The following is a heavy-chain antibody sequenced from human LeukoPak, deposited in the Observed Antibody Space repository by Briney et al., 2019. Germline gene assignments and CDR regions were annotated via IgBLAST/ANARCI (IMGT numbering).Heavy chain of an antibody. CDR1: GFTFSSYW. J-gene: IGHJ5*01. V-gene: IGHV3-7*01. CDR2: IKQDGSEK. D-gene: IGHD5-18*01. CDR3: ARGASGIQLWFFDS. Sequence: GGSLRLSCAASGFTFSSYWMSWFRQPPGKGLEWVANIKQDGSEKYYVDSVKGRFTISRDNAKNSLYLEVNSLRAEDTAVYYCARGASGIQLWFFDSWGQGSLVTVSS.